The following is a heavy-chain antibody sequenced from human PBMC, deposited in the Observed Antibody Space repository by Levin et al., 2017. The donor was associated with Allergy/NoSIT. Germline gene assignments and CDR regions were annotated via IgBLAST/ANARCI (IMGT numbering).Heavy chain of an antibody. CDR3: AKGRKWGSIVYQFDY. V-gene: IGHV3-9*01. CDR1: GFTFDDYA. Sequence: GGSLRLSCAASGFTFDDYAMYWVRQAPGKGLEWVSGISWNSNSIGYADSVKGRFTISRDNAKNSLYLQMNSLRAEDTAFYYCAKGRKWGSIVYQFDYWGQGTLVTVSS. CDR2: ISWNSNSI. D-gene: IGHD1-26*01. J-gene: IGHJ4*02.